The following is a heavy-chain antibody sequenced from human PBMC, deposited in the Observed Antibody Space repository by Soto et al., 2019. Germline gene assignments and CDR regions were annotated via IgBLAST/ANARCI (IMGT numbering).Heavy chain of an antibody. D-gene: IGHD2-2*01. CDR2: IWYDGSNK. Sequence: GGSLRLSCAASGFTFSSYGMHWVRQAPGKGLEWVAVIWYDGSNKYYADSVKGRFTISRDNSKNTLYLQMNSLRAEDTAVYYCARDGTCSSTSCPAAGGEFDYWGQGTLVTVSS. CDR1: GFTFSSYG. V-gene: IGHV3-33*01. J-gene: IGHJ4*02. CDR3: ARDGTCSSTSCPAAGGEFDY.